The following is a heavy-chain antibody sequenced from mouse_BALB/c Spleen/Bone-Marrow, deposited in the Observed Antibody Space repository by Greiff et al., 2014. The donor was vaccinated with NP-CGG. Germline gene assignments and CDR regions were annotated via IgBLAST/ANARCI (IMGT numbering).Heavy chain of an antibody. Sequence: VKLQESGAELVRPESSVKISCKASGYAFSSYWMNWVKQRPGQGLEWIGQIYPGDGDTNYNGKFKGKATLTADKSSSTAYMQLSSLTSEDSAVYFCARGVPMDYWGQGTSVTVSS. CDR1: GYAFSSYW. CDR2: IYPGDGDT. V-gene: IGHV1-80*01. J-gene: IGHJ4*01. CDR3: ARGVPMDY.